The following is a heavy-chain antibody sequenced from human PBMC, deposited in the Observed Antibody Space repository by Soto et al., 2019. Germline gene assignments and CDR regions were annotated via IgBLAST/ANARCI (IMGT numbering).Heavy chain of an antibody. V-gene: IGHV1-8*01. J-gene: IGHJ6*02. CDR3: ARGGGALITIFWSGYYTAPYYYGMDV. CDR2: MNPNSGNT. CDR1: GYTFTSYD. Sequence: ASVRVSCKASGYTFTSYDINWVRQATGQGLEWMGWMNPNSGNTGYAQKFQGRVTMTRNTSISTAYMELSSLRSEDTAVYYCARGGGALITIFWSGYYTAPYYYGMDVWGQGTTVTVSS. D-gene: IGHD3-3*01.